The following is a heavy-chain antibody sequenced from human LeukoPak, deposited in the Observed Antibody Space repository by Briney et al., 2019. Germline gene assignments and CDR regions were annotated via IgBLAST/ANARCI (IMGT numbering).Heavy chain of an antibody. V-gene: IGHV7-4-1*02. CDR1: GYTFTSYG. D-gene: IGHD3-3*01. J-gene: IGHJ6*03. CDR3: ARERDPPYYDFWSGYLHGTGYMDV. CDR2: INTNTGNP. Sequence: ASVKVSCKASGYTFTSYGISWVRQAPGQGLEWMGWINTNTGNPTYAQGFTGRFVFSLDTSVSTAYLQISSLKAEDTAVYYCARERDPPYYDFWSGYLHGTGYMDVWGKGATVTVSS.